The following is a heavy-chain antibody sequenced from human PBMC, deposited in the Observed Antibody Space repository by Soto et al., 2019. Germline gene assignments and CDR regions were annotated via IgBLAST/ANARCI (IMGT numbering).Heavy chain of an antibody. CDR3: ARGAIVGVNDVFDV. D-gene: IGHD1-26*01. CDR2: ISYDGTNQ. J-gene: IGHJ3*01. CDR1: GFPFSPYT. V-gene: IGHV3-30*14. Sequence: PGGSLRLSCAASGFPFSPYTMHWVRQAPGQGLEWVAVISYDGTNQYYADSVKGRFIISRDNSNNTLSLQVHSLKSEDTAVYFCARGAIVGVNDVFDVWGQGTMVTVSS.